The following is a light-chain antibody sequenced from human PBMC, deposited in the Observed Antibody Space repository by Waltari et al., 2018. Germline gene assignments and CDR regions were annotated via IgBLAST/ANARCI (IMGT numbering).Light chain of an antibody. V-gene: IGLV2-14*01. J-gene: IGLJ3*02. CDR1: SSDVGRYNY. Sequence: QSALTQPASVSGSPGQSITISCTGTSSDVGRYNYVSWYQQHPGKVPKLLIFDVSNRPTGVSHRFSGSKSGNTASLTISGLQAEDESDYYCCSFTTRSTWVFGGGTKLTVL. CDR3: CSFTTRSTWV. CDR2: DVS.